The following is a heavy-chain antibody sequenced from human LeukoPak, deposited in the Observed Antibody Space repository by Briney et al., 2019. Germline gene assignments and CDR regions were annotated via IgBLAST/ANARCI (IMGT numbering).Heavy chain of an antibody. D-gene: IGHD3-10*01. CDR1: GGSFSGYY. Sequence: PSETLSLTCAVYGGSFSGYYWSWIRQPPGKGLEWIGEINHSGSTNYNPSLKSRVTISVDTSKNQFSLKLSSVTAADTAVYYCARGKLSQITIVRGVTYWFDPWGQGTLVTVSS. CDR3: ARGKLSQITIVRGVTYWFDP. V-gene: IGHV4-34*01. J-gene: IGHJ5*02. CDR2: INHSGST.